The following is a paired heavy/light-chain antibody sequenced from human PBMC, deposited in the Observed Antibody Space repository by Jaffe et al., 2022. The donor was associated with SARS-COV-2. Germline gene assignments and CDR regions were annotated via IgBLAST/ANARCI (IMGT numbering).Heavy chain of an antibody. J-gene: IGHJ4*02. CDR1: GFTFSTSG. Sequence: EVQLLESGGGLVQPGGSLRLSCAASGFTFSTSGMNWVRQAPGKGLEWISLISGSGKSIYYADSVKGRFTISRDNSKDTVYLQMNSLRTEDTAVYYCTNLGGGDYWGQGALVTVSS. V-gene: IGHV3-23*01. D-gene: IGHD3-16*01. CDR3: TNLGGGDY. CDR2: ISGSGKSI.
Light chain of an antibody. Sequence: QSALTQPASVSGSPGQSITISCTGTSSDVGRYNYVSWFRQYPGKAPRVLIFDVTNRPSGVSGRFSGSKSGNTASLTISGLQAEDEADYYCDSYTSDGTWVFGGGTKLTVL. CDR3: DSYTSDGTWV. V-gene: IGLV2-14*03. CDR2: DVT. J-gene: IGLJ3*02. CDR1: SSDVGRYNY.